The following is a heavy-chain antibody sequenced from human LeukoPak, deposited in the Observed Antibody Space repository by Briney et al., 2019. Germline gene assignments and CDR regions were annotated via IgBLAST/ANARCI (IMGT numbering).Heavy chain of an antibody. CDR3: ARVRYQVVVIAYDAFDI. Sequence: SVKGSCKASGGTFSSYAISWVRQAPCQGLEWMGGIIPIFGTANYAQTFQGRVTITADESTSTAYMELSSLRSEDTAVYYCARVRYQVVVIAYDAFDIWGQGTMVTVSS. J-gene: IGHJ3*02. CDR1: GGTFSSYA. D-gene: IGHD2-21*01. CDR2: IIPIFGTA. V-gene: IGHV1-69*13.